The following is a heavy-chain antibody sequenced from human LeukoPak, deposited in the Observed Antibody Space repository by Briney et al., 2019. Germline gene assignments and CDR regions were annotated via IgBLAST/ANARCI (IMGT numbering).Heavy chain of an antibody. CDR2: ISGGGGST. D-gene: IGHD6-19*01. CDR1: GFTFDDYA. V-gene: IGHV3-43*02. Sequence: GGSLRLSCAASGFTFDDYAMHWVRQAQGKGLEWDSLISGGGGSTYYADSVKGRFTISRDNSKNSLYLQMNSLRTEDTALYYCAKDRYSSGWEFDYWGQGTLVTVSS. J-gene: IGHJ4*02. CDR3: AKDRYSSGWEFDY.